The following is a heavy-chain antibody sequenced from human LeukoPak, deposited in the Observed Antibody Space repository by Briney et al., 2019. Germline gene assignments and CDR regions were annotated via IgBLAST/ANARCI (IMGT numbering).Heavy chain of an antibody. D-gene: IGHD5-24*01. CDR3: AKGGDGYNYYFDY. J-gene: IGHJ4*02. CDR2: IGNNGGGI. V-gene: IGHV3-23*01. CDR1: GFTFSTYT. Sequence: GGSLRLSCAATGFTFSTYTMYWVRHPPGKRLEWVSIIGNNGGGIHYADSVRGRFTISRDNSKNALYLQMNSLRVEDTAVYYCAKGGDGYNYYFDYWGQETLVTVSS.